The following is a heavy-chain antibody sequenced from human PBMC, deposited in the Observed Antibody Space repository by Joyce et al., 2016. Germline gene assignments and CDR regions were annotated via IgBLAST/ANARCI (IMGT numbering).Heavy chain of an antibody. CDR3: ARDRGNYYGSTGWFDP. Sequence: QVQLVQSGAEVKKPGASVKVSCKASGYTITSYYIHWVRQAPGQGREWMRIINPSSGTTTFAQKFQGRVTMTRDKSTSTVYMELSRLRSEDTAVYYCARDRGNYYGSTGWFDPWGQGTLVTVSA. D-gene: IGHD3-10*01. CDR2: INPSSGTT. CDR1: GYTITSYY. J-gene: IGHJ5*02. V-gene: IGHV1-46*01.